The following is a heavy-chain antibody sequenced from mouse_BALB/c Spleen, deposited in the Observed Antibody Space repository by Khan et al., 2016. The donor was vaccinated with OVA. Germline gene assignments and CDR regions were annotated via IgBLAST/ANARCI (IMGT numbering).Heavy chain of an antibody. CDR2: INPTSGYT. Sequence: QVQLQQSGAELAKPGASVKMSCKASGYSFTTYWMHWVHQRPGQGLEWIGYINPTSGYTDYNEKFKDRATLSADKSSSTAYMQRSSLTAEDSTVDYCTRGRIDYWGQGTTLTVSA. J-gene: IGHJ2*01. CDR3: TRGRIDY. CDR1: GYSFTTYW. D-gene: IGHD1-1*01. V-gene: IGHV1-7*01.